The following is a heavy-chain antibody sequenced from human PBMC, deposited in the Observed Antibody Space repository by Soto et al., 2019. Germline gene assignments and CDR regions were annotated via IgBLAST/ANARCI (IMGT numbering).Heavy chain of an antibody. CDR2: ISYDGTNQ. V-gene: IGHV3-30-3*01. CDR3: ARDKDCSSTSCYNAFDI. CDR1: GFTFSTYA. D-gene: IGHD2-2*02. Sequence: GGSLRLSCAASGFTFSTYAMHWVRQAPGKGLEWVAVISYDGTNQYHADPVRGRFTISRDNSKNTLYLQVNSLRAEDTAVYYCARDKDCSSTSCYNAFDIWGQGTMVTVSS. J-gene: IGHJ3*02.